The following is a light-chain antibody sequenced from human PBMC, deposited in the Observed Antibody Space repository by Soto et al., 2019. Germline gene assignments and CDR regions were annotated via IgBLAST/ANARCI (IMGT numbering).Light chain of an antibody. CDR3: TSYAGTYSFFYV. Sequence: QSALTHPPSASGCPGQSVTISCTGTSSDVGAYNYVSWYQQLPGKAPKLIIYKVSKRPSGVPDRFSGSKSGNTASLTVSGLQAEDEADYYCTSYAGTYSFFYVFGTGTKLTVL. CDR2: KVS. V-gene: IGLV2-8*01. J-gene: IGLJ1*01. CDR1: SSDVGAYNY.